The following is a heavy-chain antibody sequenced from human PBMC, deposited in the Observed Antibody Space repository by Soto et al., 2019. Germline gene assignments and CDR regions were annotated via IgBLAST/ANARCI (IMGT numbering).Heavy chain of an antibody. CDR1: GGSISSSSYY. V-gene: IGHV4-39*01. J-gene: IGHJ5*02. CDR2: IYYSGST. D-gene: IGHD5-18*01. Sequence: SETLSLTCTVSGGSISSSSYYWGWIRQPPGKGLEWIGSIYYSGSTYYNPSLKSRVTISVDTSKNQFSLKLSSVTAADTAVYYCARPGYGYLFDPWGQGTLVTVSS. CDR3: ARPGYGYLFDP.